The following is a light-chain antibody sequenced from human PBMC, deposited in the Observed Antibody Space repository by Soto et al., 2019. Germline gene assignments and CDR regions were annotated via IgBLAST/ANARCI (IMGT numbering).Light chain of an antibody. CDR1: QSFSSSN. CDR3: QRYGGSPPVT. CDR2: SVS. Sequence: EVVLTQSPGTLSLSPGERATLSCRASQSFSSSNLAWYQHKPGQPPKLIVYSVSRRPTGIPDRFSGSGSGTDVALTISRLEPEDLALYYCQRYGGSPPVTFGGGTKVDIK. V-gene: IGKV3-20*01. J-gene: IGKJ4*01.